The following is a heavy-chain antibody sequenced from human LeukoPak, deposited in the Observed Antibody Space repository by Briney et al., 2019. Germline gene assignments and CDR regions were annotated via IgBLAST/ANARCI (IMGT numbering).Heavy chain of an antibody. V-gene: IGHV4-59*11. CDR3: ARDPTTVTKGLDI. D-gene: IGHD4-17*01. Sequence: SETLSLTCTVSGGSFNSHYRSWIRQPPGKGLEWIGYISYIGSTNYNPSLKSRVTISVDTSKNQFSLKLSSVTAADTAVYYCARDPTTVTKGLDIWGQGTMVTVSS. CDR2: ISYIGST. CDR1: GGSFNSHY. J-gene: IGHJ3*02.